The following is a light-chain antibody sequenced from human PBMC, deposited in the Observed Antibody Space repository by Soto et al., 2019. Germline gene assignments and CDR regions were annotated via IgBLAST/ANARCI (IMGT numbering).Light chain of an antibody. CDR3: QQYNNGPPGT. V-gene: IGKV3-15*01. CDR2: GAS. Sequence: EIVMTQSPATLSLSPGERATLSCRASQSVCSNLAWYQQKPGQAPRLLIYGASTRATGIPARFSGSGSGTEFTLTISSLQSEDFAVYYCQQYNNGPPGTFGQGTKVEIK. J-gene: IGKJ1*01. CDR1: QSVCSN.